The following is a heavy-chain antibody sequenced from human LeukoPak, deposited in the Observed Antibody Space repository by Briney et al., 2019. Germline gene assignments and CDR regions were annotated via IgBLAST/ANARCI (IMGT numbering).Heavy chain of an antibody. Sequence: GESLQISCKGSGYSFSNYWIGWVRRLPGKGLEWMGIIYPSGSNTRYSPSFQGQVTISADKSISTAYLQWSSLKASDTAMYYCARQSGEAAEWDYFDYWGQGTLVTVSS. CDR3: ARQSGEAAEWDYFDY. J-gene: IGHJ4*02. D-gene: IGHD2-15*01. V-gene: IGHV5-51*01. CDR1: GYSFSNYW. CDR2: IYPSGSNT.